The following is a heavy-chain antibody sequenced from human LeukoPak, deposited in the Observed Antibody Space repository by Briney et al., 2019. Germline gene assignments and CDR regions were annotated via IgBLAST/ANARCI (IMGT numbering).Heavy chain of an antibody. D-gene: IGHD6-13*01. J-gene: IGHJ6*03. CDR1: GYTFTSYG. V-gene: IGHV1-18*01. CDR3: AREEAAADPDYYYYYYMDV. Sequence: ASVKVSCKASGYTFTSYGISWVRQAPGQGLEWMGWISAYNGNTNYAQKLQGRATMTTDTSTSTAYMELRSLRSDDTAVYYCAREEAAADPDYYYYYYMDVWGKGTTVTVSS. CDR2: ISAYNGNT.